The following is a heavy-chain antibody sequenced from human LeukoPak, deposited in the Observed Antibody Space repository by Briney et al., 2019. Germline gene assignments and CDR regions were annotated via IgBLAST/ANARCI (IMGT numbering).Heavy chain of an antibody. CDR2: INPSGGST. CDR3: ARVSRVLELQAFDY. Sequence: ASVTVSFKASGYTFTSYYMHWVRQAPGQGLAWMGIINPSGGSTSYAQKFQGRVTMTRDKSTSTVYMELSSLRSEDTAVYYCARVSRVLELQAFDYWGQGTLVTVSS. CDR1: GYTFTSYY. J-gene: IGHJ4*02. D-gene: IGHD1-7*01. V-gene: IGHV1-46*01.